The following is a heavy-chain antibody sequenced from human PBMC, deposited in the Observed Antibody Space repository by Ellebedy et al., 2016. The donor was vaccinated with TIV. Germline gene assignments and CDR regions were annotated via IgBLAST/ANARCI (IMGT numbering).Heavy chain of an antibody. Sequence: SETLSLTXTVSGGSISSYYWSWIRQPAGKGLEWIGRIYTSGSTNYNPSLKSRVTMSVDTSKNQFSLKLSSVTAADTAVYYCARELYDSSGYSYYMDVWGKGTTVTVSS. D-gene: IGHD3-22*01. CDR3: ARELYDSSGYSYYMDV. J-gene: IGHJ6*03. CDR2: IYTSGST. V-gene: IGHV4-4*07. CDR1: GGSISSYY.